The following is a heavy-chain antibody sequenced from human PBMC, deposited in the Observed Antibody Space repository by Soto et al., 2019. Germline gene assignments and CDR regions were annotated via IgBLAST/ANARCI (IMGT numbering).Heavy chain of an antibody. CDR3: ARHDGYKYGSGSYPYLADYYYGMDV. CDR1: GYSFTSYW. D-gene: IGHD3-10*01. CDR2: IYPGDSDT. J-gene: IGHJ6*02. V-gene: IGHV5-51*01. Sequence: EVQLVQSGAEVKKPGESLKISCKGSGYSFTSYWIGWVRQMPGKGLEWMGIIYPGDSDTRYSPSFQGQVTISADKSISTAYLQWSSLKASDTAMYYCARHDGYKYGSGSYPYLADYYYGMDVWGQGTTVTVSS.